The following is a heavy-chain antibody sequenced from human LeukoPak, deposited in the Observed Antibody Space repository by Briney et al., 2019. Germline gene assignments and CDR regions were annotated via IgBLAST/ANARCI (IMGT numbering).Heavy chain of an antibody. CDR1: GFTFSSYN. V-gene: IGHV3-23*01. CDR2: LISSGDTT. J-gene: IGHJ4*02. CDR3: AKNAGYSYGLYYFDY. Sequence: GGSLRLSCAASGFTFSSYNMNWVRQAPGKGLEWVSSLISSGDTTYYADSLKGRFTISRDNSKNTVHLQMDSLRAEDSAVYYCAKNAGYSYGLYYFDYWGQGTLVTVSS. D-gene: IGHD5-18*01.